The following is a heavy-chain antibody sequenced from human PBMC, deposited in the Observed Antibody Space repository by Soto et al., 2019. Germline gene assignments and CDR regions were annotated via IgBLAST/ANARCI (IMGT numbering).Heavy chain of an antibody. V-gene: IGHV1-69*02. J-gene: IGHJ5*02. Sequence: QVQLVQSGAEVKKPGSSVKVSCKASGGTFSSYTISWVRQAPGQGLEWMGRIIPILGIANYAQNFQGRVKITADKSTSTAYMELRSLRSEDTAVYYCARSYDFWSGYYSGDWFDPWGQGPLVTVSS. D-gene: IGHD3-3*01. CDR2: IIPILGIA. CDR3: ARSYDFWSGYYSGDWFDP. CDR1: GGTFSSYT.